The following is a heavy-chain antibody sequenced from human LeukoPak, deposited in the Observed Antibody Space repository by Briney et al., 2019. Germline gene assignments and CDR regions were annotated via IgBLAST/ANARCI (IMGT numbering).Heavy chain of an antibody. Sequence: PSETLSLTCAVYGGSFSGYYWSWIRQPPGKGLEWIGYIFTSGWTDYNPSLKSRVTMSVDTSKNQLSMELRFLTAADTAVYYCATSHDVKTAPYDLWGQGTLVTVSS. D-gene: IGHD2-21*01. CDR3: ATSHDVKTAPYDL. CDR1: GGSFSGYY. J-gene: IGHJ5*02. CDR2: IFTSGWT. V-gene: IGHV4-4*09.